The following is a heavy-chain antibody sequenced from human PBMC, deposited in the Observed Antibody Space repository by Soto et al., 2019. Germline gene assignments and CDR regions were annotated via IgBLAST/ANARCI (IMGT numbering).Heavy chain of an antibody. CDR2: INSGGNIT. Sequence: GSLRLSCTASGFALSRYWMYWVRQVPGKGLVWVSHINSGGNITPYADSVRGRFTISRDNAKNTLYLDMHSLTTDDTAVYFCARSLWSPYFYYGLDVWGHRTTVTVSS. CDR3: ARSLWSPYFYYGLDV. V-gene: IGHV3-74*01. J-gene: IGHJ6*02. D-gene: IGHD2-21*01. CDR1: GFALSRYW.